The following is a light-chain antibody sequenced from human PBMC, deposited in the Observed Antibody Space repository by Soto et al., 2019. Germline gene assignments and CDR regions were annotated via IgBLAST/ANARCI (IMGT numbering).Light chain of an antibody. Sequence: EIVLTQSPATLSLSPGERAILSCRASQSVTTYLAWYQQKPGQAPRLLIFDTSNMATGIPARFSGSGSGTDFTLTISSLEPEDFVVYYCQQRADWPATFGPGTKVDIK. V-gene: IGKV3-11*01. CDR2: DTS. CDR3: QQRADWPAT. J-gene: IGKJ3*01. CDR1: QSVTTY.